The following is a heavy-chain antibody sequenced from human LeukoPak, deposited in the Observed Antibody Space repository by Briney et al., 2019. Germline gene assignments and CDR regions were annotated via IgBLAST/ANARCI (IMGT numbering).Heavy chain of an antibody. D-gene: IGHD6-19*01. V-gene: IGHV4-39*01. J-gene: IGHJ4*02. CDR1: GDSISINYN. CDR3: VRHRQWLLFPDY. Sequence: SETLSLTCTVSGDSISINYNWGWIRQPPGKGLERIGSIFYSGATYYSPSLKNRVTISVDTSKNQFSLKLSSMTAADTAVYYCVRHRQWLLFPDYWGQGTLVTVSS. CDR2: IFYSGAT.